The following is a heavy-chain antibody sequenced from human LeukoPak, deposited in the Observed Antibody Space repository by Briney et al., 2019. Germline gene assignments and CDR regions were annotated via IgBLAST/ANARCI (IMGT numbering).Heavy chain of an antibody. Sequence: GGSLRLSCAASGFSFSPYAMSWVRQAPGKGLEWVANINQDGSEKNYVDSVKGRFTISRDNAKNSLYLQMNSLKAEDTAVYYCARYWSGGSCWDYWGQGTLVTVSS. J-gene: IGHJ4*02. CDR3: ARYWSGGSCWDY. CDR2: INQDGSEK. V-gene: IGHV3-7*01. CDR1: GFSFSPYA. D-gene: IGHD2-15*01.